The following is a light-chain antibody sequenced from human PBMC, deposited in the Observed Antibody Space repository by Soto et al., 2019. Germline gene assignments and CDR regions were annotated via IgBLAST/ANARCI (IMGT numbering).Light chain of an antibody. CDR1: QSVSSN. Sequence: EIVMTQSPATLSVSPGERATLSCRASQSVSSNLAWYQQKPGQAPRLLIYGASTRATGIPARFSGSGSGTEFTLIISSLQSEDFAVYYCQHYNNWPRTFGQGNKVEIK. V-gene: IGKV3-15*01. CDR3: QHYNNWPRT. J-gene: IGKJ1*01. CDR2: GAS.